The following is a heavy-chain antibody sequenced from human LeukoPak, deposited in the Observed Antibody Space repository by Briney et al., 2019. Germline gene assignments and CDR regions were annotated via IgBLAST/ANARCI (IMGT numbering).Heavy chain of an antibody. CDR3: IRLWFGVFI. CDR2: IKSKTDGGTT. Sequence: GGSLRLSCTASGFTFSNAWMSWVRQAPGKGLEWVGRIKSKTDGGTTDYDAPVKGRFTISRDDSKHTLYLQMNSLKTEDTAVYYCIRLWFGVFIWGQGTMVSVSS. V-gene: IGHV3-15*01. CDR1: GFTFSNAW. D-gene: IGHD3-10*01. J-gene: IGHJ3*02.